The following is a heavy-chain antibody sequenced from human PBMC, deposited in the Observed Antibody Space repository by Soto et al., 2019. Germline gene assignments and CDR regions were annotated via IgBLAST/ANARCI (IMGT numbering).Heavy chain of an antibody. CDR2: IYPGDSDT. CDR1: GYSFTTYW. Sequence: GESLKISCKGSGYSFTTYWIGWVRQMPGKGLEWMGIIYPGDSDTRYNPSFQGQVTISADKSINTAYLQWSSLKASDTAIYYCTRPLDDHVGGYYAMDVWGQGTTVTVSS. CDR3: TRPLDDHVGGYYAMDV. D-gene: IGHD3-16*01. J-gene: IGHJ6*02. V-gene: IGHV5-51*01.